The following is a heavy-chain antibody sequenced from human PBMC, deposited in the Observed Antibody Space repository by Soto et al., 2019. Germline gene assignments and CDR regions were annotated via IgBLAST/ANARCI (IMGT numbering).Heavy chain of an antibody. V-gene: IGHV3-53*01. J-gene: IGHJ4*02. CDR3: ARRYSSSWSSPLTDLGVYYFDY. CDR1: GFTISDKY. CDR2: INGGGDT. Sequence: GGSLRLSCAASGFTISDKYMSWVRQAPGKGLEGVSVINGGGDTFYPDSVKGRFTISRDNSENTLYLQMNSLRAEDTAVYYCARRYSSSWSSPLTDLGVYYFDYWGQGTLVTVSS. D-gene: IGHD6-13*01.